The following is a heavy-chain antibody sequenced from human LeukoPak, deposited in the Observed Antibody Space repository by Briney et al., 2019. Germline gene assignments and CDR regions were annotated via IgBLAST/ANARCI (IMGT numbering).Heavy chain of an antibody. CDR3: ARGGGGGYYYYYMDV. Sequence: SETLSLTCTVSGGSISSYYWSWIRQPPGKGLEWIGYIYYSGSTNYNPSLKSRVTISVDTSKNQFSLKLSSVTAADTAVYYCARGGGGGYYYYYMDVWGKGTTVTISS. CDR1: GGSISSYY. CDR2: IYYSGST. D-gene: IGHD2-15*01. V-gene: IGHV4-59*01. J-gene: IGHJ6*03.